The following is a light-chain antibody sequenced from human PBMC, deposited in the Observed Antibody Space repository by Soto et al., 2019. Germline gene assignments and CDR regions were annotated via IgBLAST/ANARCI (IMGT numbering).Light chain of an antibody. CDR3: QQYGSSRRT. V-gene: IGKV3-20*01. CDR2: GAS. CDR1: QSVSSSY. J-gene: IGKJ1*01. Sequence: EIVLTQSPGTLSLSPGERATLSCRASQSVSSSYLAWYQQKPGQAPRLLIYGASSRATGIPHRFSGSGSGTDSTLTISRLEPEDFAVYYCQQYGSSRRTFGQGT.